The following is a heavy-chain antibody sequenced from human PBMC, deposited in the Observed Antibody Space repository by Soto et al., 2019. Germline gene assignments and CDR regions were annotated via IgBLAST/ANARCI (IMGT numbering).Heavy chain of an antibody. CDR2: INGDGSRT. CDR1: GFTFSDSW. D-gene: IGHD3-3*01. J-gene: IGHJ6*02. CDR3: ARDPRFLEYNKLAPRSYGMDV. Sequence: PGGSLRLSCAASGFTFSDSWMHWVRQVPGTGLVWIARINGDGSRTTYADPVKGRFTISRDNANNTLHLQLSSLRAEDTGVYYCARDPRFLEYNKLAPRSYGMDVWGQGTTVTVSS. V-gene: IGHV3-74*01.